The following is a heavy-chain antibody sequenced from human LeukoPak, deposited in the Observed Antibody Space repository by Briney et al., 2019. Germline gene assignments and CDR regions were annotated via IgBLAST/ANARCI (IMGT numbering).Heavy chain of an antibody. J-gene: IGHJ3*02. CDR1: GGSISSDDFY. CDR3: ATSHCSSTSCYSLDI. D-gene: IGHD2-2*01. CDR2: IYYSGST. Sequence: PSQTLSLTCTVSGGSISSDDFYWGWLRQTPGKGLEWIGNIYYSGSTYYNPSLKSRVTVSVDTSKNQFSLKLSSVTAADTAVYYCATSHCSSTSCYSLDIWGQGTMVTVSS. V-gene: IGHV4-30-4*08.